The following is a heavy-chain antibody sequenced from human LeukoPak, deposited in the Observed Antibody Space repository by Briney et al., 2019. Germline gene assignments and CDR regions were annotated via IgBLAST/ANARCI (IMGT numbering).Heavy chain of an antibody. D-gene: IGHD3-22*01. J-gene: IGHJ4*02. CDR3: AKDIKLISLYDSSGYSH. CDR1: GFTFDNYA. Sequence: PGRSLRLSCAASGFTFDNYAMHWVRQVPGKGLEWVSGISWNSGSVGYADSVKGRFTISRDNAKNSLYLQMNSLRAEDTALYYCAKDIKLISLYDSSGYSHWGLGTLVTVSS. CDR2: ISWNSGSV. V-gene: IGHV3-9*01.